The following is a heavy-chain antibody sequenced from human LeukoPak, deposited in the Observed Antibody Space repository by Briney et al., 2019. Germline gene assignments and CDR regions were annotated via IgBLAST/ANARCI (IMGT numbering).Heavy chain of an antibody. J-gene: IGHJ4*02. D-gene: IGHD6-13*01. Sequence: PGGSLRLSCSASGFTFSGYAMHWVRQAPGKGLEYVSAITSDGGSTYYADSMKGRFTISRDNSKNTLYLQMSSLRAEDTAVYYCVKSRASSWYVHDYWGQGTLVTVSS. CDR3: VKSRASSWYVHDY. V-gene: IGHV3-64D*09. CDR2: ITSDGGST. CDR1: GFTFSGYA.